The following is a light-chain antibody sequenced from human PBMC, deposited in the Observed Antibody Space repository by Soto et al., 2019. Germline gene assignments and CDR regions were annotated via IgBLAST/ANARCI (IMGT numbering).Light chain of an antibody. Sequence: DIQMTQSPSTLSASVGETVTITCRASQTISRWLAWYQQKPGKAPRLLIYTASTLESGVPSRFSASGSGTEFTLTISSLHPDDFATYYCQEYNKYWTFXQGTKADIK. V-gene: IGKV1-5*01. CDR2: TAS. CDR3: QEYNKYWT. J-gene: IGKJ1*01. CDR1: QTISRW.